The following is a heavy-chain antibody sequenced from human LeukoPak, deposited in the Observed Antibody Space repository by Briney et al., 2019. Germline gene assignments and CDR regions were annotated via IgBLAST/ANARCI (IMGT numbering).Heavy chain of an antibody. V-gene: IGHV3-7*01. CDR1: GFTFGSHW. D-gene: IGHD3-3*01. CDR3: ARRGVTISGVLVYHYSGLDV. CDR2: IKDDGSER. J-gene: IGHJ6*02. Sequence: GGSLRLSCAGSGFTFGSHWMNWVRQAPGKGLEWVASIKDDGSERHYVDSVKGRFTISRDNAKTSLYLQMSSLRGEDTAVYYCARRGVTISGVLVYHYSGLDVWGQGTTVTVSS.